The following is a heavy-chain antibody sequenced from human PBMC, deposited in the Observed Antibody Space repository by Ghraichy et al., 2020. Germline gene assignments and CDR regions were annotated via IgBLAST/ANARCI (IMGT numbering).Heavy chain of an antibody. D-gene: IGHD6-13*01. CDR2: INHSGST. Sequence: SETLSLTCAVFGGSFSDYFWSWIRQPPGKGLEWIGEINHSGSTKYNPSLKSRVTISVDTSKNQFYLKLNSVIAADTAVYYCARYSSNSYDDAFDSWGRGTLVTVCS. V-gene: IGHV4-34*01. J-gene: IGHJ3*01. CDR1: GGSFSDYF. CDR3: ARYSSNSYDDAFDS.